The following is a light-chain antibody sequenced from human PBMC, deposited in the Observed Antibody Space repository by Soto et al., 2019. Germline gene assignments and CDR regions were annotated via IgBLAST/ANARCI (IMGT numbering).Light chain of an antibody. CDR1: QSISSY. J-gene: IGKJ2*01. CDR3: QQSYSTPMYT. Sequence: DIQMTQSPSSLSASVGDRVTITCRASQSISSYLNWYQQKPGKAPKLLIYAASSLQSGVPSRFSGSGSGTDFTLTISSLQPEDFVTHYCQQSYSTPMYTFGQGTKLEIK. V-gene: IGKV1-39*01. CDR2: AAS.